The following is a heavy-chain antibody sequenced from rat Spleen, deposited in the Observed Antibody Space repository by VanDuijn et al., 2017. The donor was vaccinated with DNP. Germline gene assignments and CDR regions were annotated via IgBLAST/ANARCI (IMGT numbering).Heavy chain of an antibody. CDR3: TTGQLLDY. J-gene: IGHJ2*01. CDR1: GFTFSDYY. V-gene: IGHV5-20*01. Sequence: EVQLVESDGGLVQPGRSLKLSCAASGFTFSDYYMAWVRQAPTKGLEWVATISYDGSSTYYRDSVKGRFTISRDNAKSTLYLQMDSLRSEDTATYYCTTGQLLDYWGQGVMVTVSS. D-gene: IGHD1-10*01. CDR2: ISYDGSST.